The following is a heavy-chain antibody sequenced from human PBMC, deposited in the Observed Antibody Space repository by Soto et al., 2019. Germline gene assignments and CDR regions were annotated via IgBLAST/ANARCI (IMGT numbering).Heavy chain of an antibody. V-gene: IGHV1-2*02. J-gene: IGHJ4*02. D-gene: IGHD5-12*01. Sequence: ASVKVSCKASGYTFTGSYIHWVRQAPGQGFEWMGWIGPSSGGTDFAQKFQGRVTMTRDTSITTAYMELSSLRSDDTAVFYCARALYSGNDYRSPFDYWGQGTLVTVSS. CDR1: GYTFTGSY. CDR3: ARALYSGNDYRSPFDY. CDR2: IGPSSGGT.